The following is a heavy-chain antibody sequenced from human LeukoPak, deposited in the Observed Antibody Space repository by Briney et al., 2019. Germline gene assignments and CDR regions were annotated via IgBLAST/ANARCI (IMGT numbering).Heavy chain of an antibody. J-gene: IGHJ4*02. CDR3: ARVDGSREMATIKHFDY. CDR1: GYTFTSYG. Sequence: ASVKVSCKASGYTFTSYGISWVRQAPGQGLEWMGWISAYNGNTNYAQKLQGRVTMTTDTSTSTAYMELRSLRSDDTAVYYCARVDGSREMATIKHFDYWGQGTLVTVSS. D-gene: IGHD5-24*01. CDR2: ISAYNGNT. V-gene: IGHV1-18*01.